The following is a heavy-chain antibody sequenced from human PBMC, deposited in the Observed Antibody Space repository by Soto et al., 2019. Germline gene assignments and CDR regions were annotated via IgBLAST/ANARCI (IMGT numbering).Heavy chain of an antibody. CDR3: ATAPAGRDNLYYYYGMAV. CDR2: IYYSGST. Sequence: QVQLQESGPGLVKPSQTLSLICTVSGGSISSGAHYWSWIRQHPGKGLEWIGYIYYSGSTYYNPTLKSRVTISVDRSKNHLFLNLNSVTAADTAVYYCATAPAGRDNLYYYYGMAVWGQGTTVTVSS. D-gene: IGHD6-13*01. J-gene: IGHJ6*02. V-gene: IGHV4-31*03. CDR1: GGSISSGAHY.